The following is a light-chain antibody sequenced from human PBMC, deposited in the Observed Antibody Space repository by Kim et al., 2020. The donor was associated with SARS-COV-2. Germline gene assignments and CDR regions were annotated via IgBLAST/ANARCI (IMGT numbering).Light chain of an antibody. V-gene: IGLV2-11*03. CDR1: SSDVGGYDY. CDR3: CSYAGRATA. CDR2: DVS. J-gene: IGLJ3*02. Sequence: PGQSVPISCTGTSSDVGGYDYVSWYQQHPGKAPKLLIYDVSKRPSGVPDRFSGSKSGNTASLTISGLQTEDEADYYCCSYAGRATAFGGGTQLTVL.